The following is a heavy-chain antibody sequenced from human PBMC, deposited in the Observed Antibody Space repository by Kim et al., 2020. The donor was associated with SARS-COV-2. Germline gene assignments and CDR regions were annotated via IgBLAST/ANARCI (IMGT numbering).Heavy chain of an antibody. D-gene: IGHD6-13*01. Sequence: GGSLRLSCAASGFTFDDYAMHWVRQAPGKGLEWVSTITWNSGTVAYADSVRGRFTISRDNAKNSLSLQMNSLRIEDTARYYCVEDTSLVSTAADPLDYWGQGTLVTVSS. J-gene: IGHJ4*02. CDR1: GFTFDDYA. CDR3: VEDTSLVSTAADPLDY. CDR2: ITWNSGTV. V-gene: IGHV3-9*01.